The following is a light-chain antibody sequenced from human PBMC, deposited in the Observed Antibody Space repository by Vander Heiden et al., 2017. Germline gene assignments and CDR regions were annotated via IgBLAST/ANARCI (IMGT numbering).Light chain of an antibody. Sequence: ATTHSPDSLCFYLGERATINCKSSPSVLYTSNNKNYLAWYQQKPGQPPKLLIYWASTRESGVPDRFSGSGSGTDFTLTISSLQAEDVAVYYCQQYYSTPWTFGQGTKVEIK. V-gene: IGKV4-1*01. CDR3: QQYYSTPWT. J-gene: IGKJ1*01. CDR2: WAS. CDR1: PSVLYTSNNKNY.